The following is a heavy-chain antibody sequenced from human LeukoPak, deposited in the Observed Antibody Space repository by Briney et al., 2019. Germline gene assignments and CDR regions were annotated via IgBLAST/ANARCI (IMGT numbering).Heavy chain of an antibody. J-gene: IGHJ3*02. CDR1: GFTVSSNY. CDR2: IYSGGST. V-gene: IGHV3-53*01. CDR3: AREIPGELNAFDI. D-gene: IGHD2-2*01. Sequence: GGSLRLSCAASGFTVSSNYMSWVRQAPGKGLEWVSVIYSGGSTYYADSVKGRFTISRDNSKNTLYLQMNSLRAEDTAVYYCAREIPGELNAFDIWGQGTMVTVSS.